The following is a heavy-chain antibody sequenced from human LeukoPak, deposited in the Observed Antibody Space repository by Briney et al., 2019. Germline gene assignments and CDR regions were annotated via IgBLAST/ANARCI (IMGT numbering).Heavy chain of an antibody. CDR3: ARARPSMWIDY. CDR1: GFTFSSYT. CDR2: ISYDGSDK. D-gene: IGHD5-12*01. Sequence: GGSLRLSCAASGFTFSSYTMNWVRQAPGKGLEWVAVISYDGSDKFYADSVKGRFTISRDSSKNTLYLQMNSLRPEDTAVYYCARARPSMWIDYWGQGTLVTVSS. V-gene: IGHV3-30*04. J-gene: IGHJ4*02.